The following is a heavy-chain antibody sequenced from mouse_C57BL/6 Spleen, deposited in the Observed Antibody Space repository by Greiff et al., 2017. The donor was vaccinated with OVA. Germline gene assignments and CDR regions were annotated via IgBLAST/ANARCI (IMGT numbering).Heavy chain of an antibody. CDR3: ARDHGSSYYFDY. V-gene: IGHV5-4*01. CDR2: ISDGGSYT. CDR1: GFTFSSYA. D-gene: IGHD1-1*01. J-gene: IGHJ2*01. Sequence: EVQLQESGGGLVKPGGSLKLSCAASGFTFSSYAMSWVRQTPEKRLEWVATISDGGSYTYYPDNVKGRFTISRDNAKNNLYLQMSHLKSEDTAMYYCARDHGSSYYFDYWGQGTTLTVSS.